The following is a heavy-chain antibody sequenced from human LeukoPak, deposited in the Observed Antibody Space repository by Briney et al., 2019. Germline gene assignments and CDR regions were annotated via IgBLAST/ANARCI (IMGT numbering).Heavy chain of an antibody. CDR1: GFTFSSYS. CDR2: ISSSSSTI. V-gene: IGHV3-48*04. D-gene: IGHD4-23*01. J-gene: IGHJ6*02. CDR3: ARDQDPTTVGAGDYGMDV. Sequence: GGSLRLSCAASGFTFSSYSMNWVRQAPGKGLEWVSYISSSSSTIYYADSVKGRFTISRDNAKNSLYLQMNSLRAEDTAVYYCARDQDPTTVGAGDYGMDVWGQGTTVTVSS.